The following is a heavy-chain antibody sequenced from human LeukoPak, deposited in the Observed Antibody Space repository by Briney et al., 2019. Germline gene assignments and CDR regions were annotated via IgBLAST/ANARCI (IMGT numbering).Heavy chain of an antibody. J-gene: IGHJ4*02. D-gene: IGHD6-13*01. CDR3: AKDSEMPSIAAAGRFDY. Sequence: GGSLRLSCAASGITFSSYAMHWVRQAPGKGLEWVAVISYDGSNKYYADSVKGRFTISRDNSKNTLYLQMNSLRAEDTAVYYCAKDSEMPSIAAAGRFDYWGQGTLVTVSS. CDR2: ISYDGSNK. CDR1: GITFSSYA. V-gene: IGHV3-30*04.